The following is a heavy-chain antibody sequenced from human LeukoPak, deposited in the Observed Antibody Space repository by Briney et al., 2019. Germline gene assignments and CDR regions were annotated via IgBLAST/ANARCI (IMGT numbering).Heavy chain of an antibody. D-gene: IGHD2-15*01. Sequence: GGSLRLSCAASGFTVSSTYMSWVRQAPGKGLEWVSVIYSGGNIYYIDSVKGRFTTSRDTSKNTLYLQMNSLRAEDTAVYYCASRHCSGGGCYIAGADPFDYWGQGTLSPSPQ. V-gene: IGHV3-53*01. CDR3: ASRHCSGGGCYIAGADPFDY. CDR2: IYSGGNI. J-gene: IGHJ4*02. CDR1: GFTVSSTY.